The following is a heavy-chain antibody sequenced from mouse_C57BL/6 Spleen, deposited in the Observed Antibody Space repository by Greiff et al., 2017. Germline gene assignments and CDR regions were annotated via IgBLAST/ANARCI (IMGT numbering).Heavy chain of an antibody. D-gene: IGHD1-2*01. Sequence: EVQLQQSGPELVKPGASVKISCKASGYTFTDYYMNWVKQSHGKSLEWIGDINPNNGGTSYNQKFKGKATLTVDKSSSTAYMELRSLTSEDSAVYYCARSRVLRPIFDYWGQGTTLTVSS. CDR3: ARSRVLRPIFDY. CDR2: INPNNGGT. J-gene: IGHJ2*01. V-gene: IGHV1-26*01. CDR1: GYTFTDYY.